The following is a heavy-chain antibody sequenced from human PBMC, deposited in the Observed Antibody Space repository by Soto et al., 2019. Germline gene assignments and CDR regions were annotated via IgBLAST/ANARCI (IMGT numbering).Heavy chain of an antibody. V-gene: IGHV3-23*01. CDR2: ISGSGGST. Sequence: GGSLRLSCAASGFTFSSYAMSWVRQAPGKGLEWVSAISGSGGSTYYADSVKGLFTISRDNSKNTLYLQMNSLRAEDTAVYSCSNWKASSPYGSFDIWGQGTMVTVSS. D-gene: IGHD3-10*01. CDR3: SNWKASSPYGSFDI. J-gene: IGHJ3*02. CDR1: GFTFSSYA.